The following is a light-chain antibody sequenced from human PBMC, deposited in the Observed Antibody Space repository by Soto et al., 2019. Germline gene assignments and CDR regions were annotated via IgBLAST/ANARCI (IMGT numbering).Light chain of an antibody. CDR3: QQSETYPLT. CDR1: QTISTW. V-gene: IGKV1-5*01. J-gene: IGKJ5*01. CDR2: DAS. Sequence: DIQMTQSPSTLSASVGDRVTITCRASQTISTWLGWYQHKPGKAPNLLIYDASTLMSGVPSRFSGSGSGTEFTLTISSLQPGDFATYYCQQSETYPLTFGQGTRLEIK.